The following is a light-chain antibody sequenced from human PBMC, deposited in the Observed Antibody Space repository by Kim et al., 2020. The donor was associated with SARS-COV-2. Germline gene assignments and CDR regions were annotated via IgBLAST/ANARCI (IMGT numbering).Light chain of an antibody. CDR3: SSRDSNGYVL. Sequence: SSELTQDPAVSVALGQTVRITCQGDSLRSYYASWYQQKPGQAPIVVISGKNNRPSGIPDRFSGSNSGNTASLTITGAQAEDEADYCCSSRDSNGYVLFGGGTKLTVL. CDR1: SLRSYY. V-gene: IGLV3-19*01. J-gene: IGLJ2*01. CDR2: GKN.